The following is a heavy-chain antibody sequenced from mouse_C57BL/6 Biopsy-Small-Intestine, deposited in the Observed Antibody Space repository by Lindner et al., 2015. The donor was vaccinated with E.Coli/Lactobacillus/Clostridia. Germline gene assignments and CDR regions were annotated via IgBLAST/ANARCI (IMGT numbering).Heavy chain of an antibody. V-gene: IGHV1-54*01. CDR3: ARPGYGSSYEDY. CDR2: INPGSGGT. D-gene: IGHD1-1*01. J-gene: IGHJ2*01. Sequence: VQLQESGAELVRPGTSVKVSCKASGYAFTNYLIEWVKQRPGQGLEWIGVINPGSGGTNYNEKFKGKATLTADKSSSTAYMQLSSLTSEDSAVYFCARPGYGSSYEDYWGQGTTLTVSS. CDR1: GYAFTNYL.